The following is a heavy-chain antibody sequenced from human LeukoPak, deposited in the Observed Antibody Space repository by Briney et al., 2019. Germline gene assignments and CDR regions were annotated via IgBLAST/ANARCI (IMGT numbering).Heavy chain of an antibody. CDR2: INPNSGDT. V-gene: IGHV1-2*02. CDR1: GYTFTGYY. J-gene: IGHJ4*02. D-gene: IGHD6-13*01. Sequence: GASVKVSCKASGYTFTGYYMHWERQAPGQGLEWMGWINPNSGDTNYAQKFQGRVTMTRDTSISTAYMELSRLRSDDTAVYYSATHSLSSSWYDYWGQGTLVTVSS. CDR3: ATHSLSSSWYDY.